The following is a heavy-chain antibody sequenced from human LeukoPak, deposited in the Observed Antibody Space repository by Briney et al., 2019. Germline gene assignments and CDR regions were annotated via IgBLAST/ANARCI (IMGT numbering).Heavy chain of an antibody. V-gene: IGHV4-59*12. CDR3: ARGRSYYDSTGYAY. D-gene: IGHD3-22*01. CDR2: IDYSRST. CDR1: GGSMSSYY. Sequence: PSEILSLTCTVSGGSMSSYYWSWIRQPPGRGLGGIEYIDYSRSTNYNPSLKSRVTISVDTSKNQFSLKLTSVSAADTAVYYCARGRSYYDSTGYAYWGQGTQVTVSS. J-gene: IGHJ4*02.